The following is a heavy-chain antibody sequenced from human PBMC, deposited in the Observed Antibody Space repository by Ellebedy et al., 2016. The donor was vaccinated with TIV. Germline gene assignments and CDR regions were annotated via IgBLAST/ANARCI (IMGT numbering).Heavy chain of an antibody. CDR1: GYIFTTYA. V-gene: IGHV1-3*01. CDR2: INLGIGDT. D-gene: IGHD5-18*01. J-gene: IGHJ4*02. CDR3: ARGYSYEFDY. Sequence: AASVKVSCKTSGYIFTTYAMHWVRQAPGQSLEWMGWINLGIGDTKYSQNFQGRLTITSDASASTVYMELSSLRSGDTAVYFGARGYSYEFDYWGQGTLVTVSS.